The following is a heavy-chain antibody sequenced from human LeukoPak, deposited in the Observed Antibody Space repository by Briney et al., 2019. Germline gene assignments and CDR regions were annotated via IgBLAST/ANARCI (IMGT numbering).Heavy chain of an antibody. D-gene: IGHD4-11*01. CDR1: GYTFTSYY. Sequence: ASVKVSCKASGYTFTSYYMHWVRQAPGQGLEWMGIINPSGGSTSYAQKFQGRVTMTRDTSTSTVYMELSSLRSEDTAVYYCARERGRRNSNYAIYYYYGMDVWSQGTTVTVSS. V-gene: IGHV1-46*01. CDR2: INPSGGST. CDR3: ARERGRRNSNYAIYYYYGMDV. J-gene: IGHJ6*02.